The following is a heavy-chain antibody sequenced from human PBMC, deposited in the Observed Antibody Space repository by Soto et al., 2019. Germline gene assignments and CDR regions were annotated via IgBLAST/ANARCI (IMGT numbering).Heavy chain of an antibody. Sequence: QVQLVQSGAEVKKPGASVKVSCKASGYTFTRYAISWVRQAPGQGPEWMGWISAYNGNTNSAQKLQGRVTMTPDTTTSTAYTELRRLRSDDTAVYYCARDTPPTDYWGQGTLVTVSS. CDR3: ARDTPPTDY. CDR1: GYTFTRYA. J-gene: IGHJ4*02. V-gene: IGHV1-18*01. CDR2: ISAYNGNT.